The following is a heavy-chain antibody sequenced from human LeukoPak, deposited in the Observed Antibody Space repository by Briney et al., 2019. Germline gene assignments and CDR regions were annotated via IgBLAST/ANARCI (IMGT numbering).Heavy chain of an antibody. CDR1: GFTFSSYA. V-gene: IGHV3-20*01. CDR2: INWNGGST. CDR3: ARITGATSFYYYYYMDV. D-gene: IGHD1-26*01. Sequence: PGGSLRLSCAASGFTFSSYAMSWVRQAPGKGLEWVSGINWNGGSTGYADSVKGRFTISRDNAKNSLYLQMNSLRAEDTALYHCARITGATSFYYYYYMDVWGKGTTVTISS. J-gene: IGHJ6*03.